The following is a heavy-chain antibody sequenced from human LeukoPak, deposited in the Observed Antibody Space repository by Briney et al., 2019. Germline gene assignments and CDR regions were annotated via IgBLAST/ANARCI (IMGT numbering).Heavy chain of an antibody. D-gene: IGHD3-10*01. J-gene: IGHJ6*03. CDR3: AKAFYGSGSYYYYYYYMDV. Sequence: SETLSLTCTVSGGSISSSSYYWGWIRQPPGKGLEWIGSIYYSGSTYYNPSLKSRVTISVDTSKNQFSLKLSSVTAADTAVYYCAKAFYGSGSYYYYYYYMDVWGKGTTVTVSS. CDR2: IYYSGST. CDR1: GGSISSSSYY. V-gene: IGHV4-39*01.